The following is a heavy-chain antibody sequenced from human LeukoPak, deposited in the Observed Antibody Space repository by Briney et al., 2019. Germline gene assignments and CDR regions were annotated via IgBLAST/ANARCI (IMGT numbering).Heavy chain of an antibody. CDR2: IKQDGSER. CDR1: GFTFASYA. J-gene: IGHJ4*02. CDR3: TKKTGEY. V-gene: IGHV3-7*03. Sequence: GGSLRLSCAASGFTFASYAMSWVRQAPGKGLEWVANIKQDGSERYYVDSVKGRFTISRDNAKNSLYLQMNSLRVEDTAVYYCTKKTGEYWGQGTLVTVSA.